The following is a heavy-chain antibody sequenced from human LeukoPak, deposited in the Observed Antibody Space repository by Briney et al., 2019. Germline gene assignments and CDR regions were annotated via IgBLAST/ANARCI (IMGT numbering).Heavy chain of an antibody. Sequence: PSETLSLTCAAYGGSFSGYYWSWIRQPPGKGLEWIGEINHSGSTNYNPSLKSRVTISVDTSKNQFSLKLSSVTAADTAVYYCARVLGGYIDYWGQGTLVTVSS. D-gene: IGHD4-23*01. CDR1: GGSFSGYY. V-gene: IGHV4-34*01. CDR2: INHSGST. CDR3: ARVLGGYIDY. J-gene: IGHJ4*02.